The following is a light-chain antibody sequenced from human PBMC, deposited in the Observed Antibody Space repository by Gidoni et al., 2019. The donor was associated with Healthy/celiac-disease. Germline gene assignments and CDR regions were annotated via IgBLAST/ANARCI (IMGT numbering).Light chain of an antibody. V-gene: IGKV3-15*01. CDR1: QSVSSN. J-gene: IGKJ1*01. CDR2: GAS. Sequence: EIVMTKSPATLSVSPGERATLSGRASQSVSSNLAWYQQKPGQAPRLLIYGASTRATGIPARFSGSGSGTEFTLTISSLQSEDFAVYYCQQYNNWPPWTFGQGTKVEIK. CDR3: QQYNNWPPWT.